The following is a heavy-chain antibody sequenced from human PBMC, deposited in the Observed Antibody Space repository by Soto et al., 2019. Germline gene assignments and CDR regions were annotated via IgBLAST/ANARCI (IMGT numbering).Heavy chain of an antibody. V-gene: IGHV4-31*03. D-gene: IGHD3-3*01. CDR2: IYYSGST. CDR1: GGSISSGGYY. CDR3: ARILNGDYDFWSGYYTPESPPSGMDV. J-gene: IGHJ6*02. Sequence: SETLSLTCTVSGGSISSGGYYWSWIRQHPGKGLEWIGYIYYSGSTYYNPSLKSRVTISVDTSKNQFSLKLSSVTAADTAVYYCARILNGDYDFWSGYYTPESPPSGMDVWGQGTTVTVSS.